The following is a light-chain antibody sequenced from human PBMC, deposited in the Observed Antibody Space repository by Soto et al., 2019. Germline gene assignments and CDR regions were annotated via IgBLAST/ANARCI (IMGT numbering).Light chain of an antibody. J-gene: IGKJ5*01. Sequence: DIQMTQSPSSLSASVGDRVTITCRASQSISIYLNWYQQKPGKAPKLLIYGASSLQSGVPSRFSGSGSGTDFTLTNSSLQPEDFAIYYCQQSYSTPPAFGQGTRLQIK. V-gene: IGKV1-39*01. CDR3: QQSYSTPPA. CDR1: QSISIY. CDR2: GAS.